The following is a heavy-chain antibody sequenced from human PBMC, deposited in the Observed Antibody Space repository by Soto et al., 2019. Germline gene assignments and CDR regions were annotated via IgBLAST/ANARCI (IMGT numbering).Heavy chain of an antibody. J-gene: IGHJ4*02. V-gene: IGHV1-3*01. CDR3: ARGRWTQTTADYYLDF. Sequence: GASVKVSCKASGYTFGGYAVHWVRQAPGQRPEWMGWINAGNGKTKYSEKFQGRVTITRDTSATTAYMELSSLRSEDTAVYYCARGRWTQTTADYYLDFWGQGTLVTVSS. CDR1: GYTFGGYA. D-gene: IGHD1-1*01. CDR2: INAGNGKT.